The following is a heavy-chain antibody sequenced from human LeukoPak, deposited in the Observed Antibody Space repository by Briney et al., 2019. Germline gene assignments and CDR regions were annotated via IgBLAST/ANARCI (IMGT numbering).Heavy chain of an antibody. D-gene: IGHD1-26*01. CDR2: IYTNGGT. CDR1: GCSISSYY. Sequence: SETLSLTCTVSGCSISSYYLSWIRQPAGQGLEWIGRIYTNGGTTYNAPLKSRVSMSVDTSKNQFYMKLSSVTAADTAVFYCARENSGSYREFDHWGQGTLVSVSS. V-gene: IGHV4-4*07. J-gene: IGHJ4*02. CDR3: ARENSGSYREFDH.